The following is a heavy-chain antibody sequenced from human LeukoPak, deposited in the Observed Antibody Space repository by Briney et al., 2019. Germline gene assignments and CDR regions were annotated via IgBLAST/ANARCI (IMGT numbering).Heavy chain of an antibody. D-gene: IGHD6-19*01. CDR3: AKGGAVAGSYFDY. Sequence: GGSLRLSCAASGFTFSTYGMSWVRQAPGKGLEWVSVISGSGRNTYYADSVKGRFTISRDNSRNTLYLQVNSLRAEDTAVYYCAKGGAVAGSYFDYWGQGTLVTVSS. J-gene: IGHJ4*02. CDR2: ISGSGRNT. CDR1: GFTFSTYG. V-gene: IGHV3-23*01.